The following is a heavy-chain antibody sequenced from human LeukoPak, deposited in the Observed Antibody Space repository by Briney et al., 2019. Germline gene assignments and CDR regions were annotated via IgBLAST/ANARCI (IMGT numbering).Heavy chain of an antibody. CDR3: ARGGELRYFDWLLSNNWFDP. V-gene: IGHV4-61*02. CDR2: IYTSGST. Sequence: SETLSLTCTVSGGSISSGSYYWSWIRQPAGKGLEWIGRIYTSGSTNYNPSLKSRVTISVDTSKNQFSLKLSSVTAADTAVYYCARGGELRYFDWLLSNNWFDPWGQGTLVTVSS. CDR1: GGSISSGSYY. J-gene: IGHJ5*02. D-gene: IGHD3-9*01.